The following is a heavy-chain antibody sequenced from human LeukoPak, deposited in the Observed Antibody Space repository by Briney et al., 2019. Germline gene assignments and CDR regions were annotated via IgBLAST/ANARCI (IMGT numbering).Heavy chain of an antibody. J-gene: IGHJ5*02. Sequence: PGGSLRLSCAASGFTVSSNYMSWVRQTAGKGLEWVSVIYRGGNTYYADSVKGRFTISRDNSKNTLYLQMNSLRAEDTAVYYCAKDVGGNWFDPWGQGTLVTVSS. CDR2: IYRGGNT. V-gene: IGHV3-53*01. CDR1: GFTVSSNY. CDR3: AKDVGGNWFDP. D-gene: IGHD3-16*01.